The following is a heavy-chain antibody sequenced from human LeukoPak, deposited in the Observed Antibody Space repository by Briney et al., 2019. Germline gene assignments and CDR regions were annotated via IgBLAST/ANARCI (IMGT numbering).Heavy chain of an antibody. V-gene: IGHV1-69*04. CDR3: ASCGYDSSGYQVQDAFDI. D-gene: IGHD3-22*01. CDR2: IIPILGIA. CDR1: GGTFSSYA. Sequence: GASVKVSCKASGGTFSSYAISWVRQAPGQGLEWMGRIIPILGIANYAQKFQGRVTITADKSTSTAYMELSSLRSEDTAVYYCASCGYDSSGYQVQDAFDIWGQGTMVTVSS. J-gene: IGHJ3*02.